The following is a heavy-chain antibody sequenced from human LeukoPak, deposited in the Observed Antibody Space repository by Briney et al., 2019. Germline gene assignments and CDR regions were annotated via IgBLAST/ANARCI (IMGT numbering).Heavy chain of an antibody. CDR1: GYTCIGYY. V-gene: IGHV1-2*06. CDR3: ARDPIAVAGYGMDV. Sequence: ASVKVSCKASGYTCIGYYMHWVRQAPGQGLEWMGRINPNSGGTNYAQKFQGRVTMTRDTSINTAYMELSRLRSDDTAVYYCARDPIAVAGYGMDVWGQGTTVTVSS. D-gene: IGHD6-19*01. J-gene: IGHJ6*02. CDR2: INPNSGGT.